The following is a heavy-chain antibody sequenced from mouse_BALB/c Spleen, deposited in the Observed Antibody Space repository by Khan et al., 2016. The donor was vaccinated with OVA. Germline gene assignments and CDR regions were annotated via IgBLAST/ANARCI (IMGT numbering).Heavy chain of an antibody. J-gene: IGHJ4*01. Sequence: VELVESGPGLVAPSQSLSITCTISGFSLTNYGVHWVRQPPGKGLEWLVVIWSDGSTTYNSALKSRLTISKDNSKSHVFLKMNSLQTYDTAMYFCARQPYYHYNIMDYGGQGTSGTVSS. V-gene: IGHV2-6-1*01. D-gene: IGHD2-10*01. CDR3: ARQPYYHYNIMDY. CDR1: GFSLTNYG. CDR2: IWSDGST.